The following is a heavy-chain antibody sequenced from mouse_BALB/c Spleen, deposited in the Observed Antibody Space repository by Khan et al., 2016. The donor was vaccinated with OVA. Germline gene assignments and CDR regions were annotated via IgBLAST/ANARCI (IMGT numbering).Heavy chain of an antibody. CDR2: ISTGDTT. CDR3: GRDYGLDY. J-gene: IGHJ3*01. D-gene: IGHD1-1*01. V-gene: IGHV5-6-5*01. CDR1: GFTFSNYA. Sequence: EVQLVESGGGLVKPGGSLKVSCAASGFTFSNYAMSWVRQTPEKRLEWVASISTGDTTYYPDSVKGRFTISSDNARNILYLQMSSLRSDDTAMYYCGRDYGLDYWGQGTLVTVSA.